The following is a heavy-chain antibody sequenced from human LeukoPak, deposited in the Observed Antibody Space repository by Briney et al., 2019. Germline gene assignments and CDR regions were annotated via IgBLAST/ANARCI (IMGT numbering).Heavy chain of an antibody. J-gene: IGHJ5*02. D-gene: IGHD3-22*01. CDR2: IYSSGST. Sequence: PSQTLSLTCTVSGVSISRGDYYWSWIRQPPGKGPEWIGYIYSSGSTYYNPSLKSRATVSLDTSKNQLSLKLSSVTAADTAVYYCARPYYYDSRIDPWGQGTLVTVSS. CDR3: ARPYYYDSRIDP. CDR1: GVSISRGDYY. V-gene: IGHV4-30-4*01.